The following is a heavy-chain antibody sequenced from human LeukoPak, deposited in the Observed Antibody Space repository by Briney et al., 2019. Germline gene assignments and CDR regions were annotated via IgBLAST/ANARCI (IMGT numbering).Heavy chain of an antibody. Sequence: GGSLRLSCAASGFTSSNYWMTWVRQAPGKGLEWVANIKQDGNEKYYVDSVKGRFTISRDNAKNTLYLQMNSLRAEDTAVYYCAKGALAAPLIHAEYFQHWGQGTLVTVSS. CDR1: GFTSSNYW. CDR2: IKQDGNEK. CDR3: AKGALAAPLIHAEYFQH. V-gene: IGHV3-7*01. J-gene: IGHJ1*01. D-gene: IGHD6-13*01.